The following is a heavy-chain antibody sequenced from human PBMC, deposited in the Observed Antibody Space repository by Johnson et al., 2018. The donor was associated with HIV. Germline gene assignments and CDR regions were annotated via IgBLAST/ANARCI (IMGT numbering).Heavy chain of an antibody. Sequence: QLVESGGGLVQPGGSLRLSCAASGFTVSSNYMSWVRQAPGKGLEWVSVIYSGGSTYYADSVKGSFTISRDNSKNTLYLQMNSLRAEDTAVYYCAREGVVATITYAFDIWGQGTMVTVSS. CDR2: IYSGGST. J-gene: IGHJ3*02. CDR3: AREGVVATITYAFDI. D-gene: IGHD5-12*01. CDR1: GFTVSSNY. V-gene: IGHV3-66*01.